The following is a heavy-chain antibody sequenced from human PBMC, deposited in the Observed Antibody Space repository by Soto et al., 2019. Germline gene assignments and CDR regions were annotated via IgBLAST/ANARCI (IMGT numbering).Heavy chain of an antibody. CDR3: ARRWLLIAVPLNYYYMDV. CDR1: GFTFSNFD. CDR2: ISSSSSTM. D-gene: IGHD1-26*01. V-gene: IGHV3-48*01. Sequence: GGSLRLSCAASGFTFSNFDMDWVRQAPGKGLEWVSYISSSSSTMYYADSVKGRFTISRDNAKNSLYLQMNNLRAEDTAVYYCARRWLLIAVPLNYYYMDVWGKGATVTVSS. J-gene: IGHJ6*03.